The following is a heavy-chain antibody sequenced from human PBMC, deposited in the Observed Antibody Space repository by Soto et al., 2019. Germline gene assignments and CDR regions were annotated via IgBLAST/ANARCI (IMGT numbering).Heavy chain of an antibody. CDR2: ISVSGDT. V-gene: IGHV3-23*01. Sequence: GGSLRLSCAASAFTFSSYAMNWVRQAPGKGPEWVSHISVSGDTYYADSVKGRFTISRDNSKSTLFLQMNSLRAEDTAVYYCAKSLSTATSFDYWGQGTPVTVSS. CDR1: AFTFSSYA. CDR3: AKSLSTATSFDY. J-gene: IGHJ4*02.